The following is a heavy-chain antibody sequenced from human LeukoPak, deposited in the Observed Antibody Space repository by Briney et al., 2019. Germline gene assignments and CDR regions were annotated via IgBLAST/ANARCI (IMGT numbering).Heavy chain of an antibody. CDR3: ARRAYYGSGSHDGY. CDR2: IYYGGNT. V-gene: IGHV4-39*01. D-gene: IGHD3-10*01. CDR1: GGSISSSNYY. J-gene: IGHJ4*02. Sequence: PSETLSLTCTVSGGSISSSNYYWGWIRQPPGKGLEWLGSIYYGGNTHYNPSLKTRVSIDVDTSKNQFSLKLNSVTAAATAVYYCARRAYYGSGSHDGYWGQGTLVTVSS.